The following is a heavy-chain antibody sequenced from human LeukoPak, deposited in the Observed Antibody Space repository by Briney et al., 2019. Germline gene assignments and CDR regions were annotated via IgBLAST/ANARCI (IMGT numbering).Heavy chain of an antibody. Sequence: ASVKVSCKASGYTFTSYGISWVRQAPGQGLEWMGWISAYNGNTNYAQKLQGRVTMTTDTSTSTAYMEPRSLRSDDTAVYYCARVLPLLWFGDGPQNFDYWGQGTLVTVSS. CDR3: ARVLPLLWFGDGPQNFDY. CDR1: GYTFTSYG. D-gene: IGHD3-10*01. J-gene: IGHJ4*02. CDR2: ISAYNGNT. V-gene: IGHV1-18*01.